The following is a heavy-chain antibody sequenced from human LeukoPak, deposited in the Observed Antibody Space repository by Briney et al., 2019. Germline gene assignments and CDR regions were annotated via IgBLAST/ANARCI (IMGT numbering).Heavy chain of an antibody. V-gene: IGHV3-30-3*01. CDR3: AKPPIDDAFDI. D-gene: IGHD2-21*01. Sequence: GGSLRLSCAASGFTFSSYAMHWVRQAPGKGLEWVAVISYDGGNKYYADSVKGRFTISRDNSKNTLYLQMNSLRAEDTAVYYCAKPPIDDAFDIWGQGTMVTVSS. J-gene: IGHJ3*02. CDR2: ISYDGGNK. CDR1: GFTFSSYA.